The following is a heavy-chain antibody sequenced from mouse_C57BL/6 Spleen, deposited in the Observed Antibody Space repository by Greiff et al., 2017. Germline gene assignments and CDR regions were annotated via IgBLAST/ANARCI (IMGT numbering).Heavy chain of an antibody. V-gene: IGHV1-62-2*01. D-gene: IGHD1-1*01. CDR3: ARHVGDYYGSSPYAMDY. CDR1: GYTFTEYT. CDR2: FYPGSGSI. Sequence: QVQLQQSGAELVKPGASVTLSCKASGYTFTEYTIHWVKQRSGQGLEWIGWFYPGSGSIKYNEKFKDKATLTADKSSSTVYMELSRLTSEDSAVYFCARHVGDYYGSSPYAMDYWGQGTSVTVSS. J-gene: IGHJ4*01.